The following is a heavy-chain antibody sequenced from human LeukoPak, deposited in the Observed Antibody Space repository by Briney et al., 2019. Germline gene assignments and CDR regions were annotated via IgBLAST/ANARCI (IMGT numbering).Heavy chain of an antibody. J-gene: IGHJ2*01. V-gene: IGHV4-34*01. CDR2: INHSGST. CDR3: ARGHESLRRPWYFDL. D-gene: IGHD4-17*01. Sequence: PSETLSLTCAVYGGSFSGYYWSWIRQPPGKGLEWIGEINHSGSTNYNPSLKSRVTISVDTSKNQFSLKLSSVTAADTAVYYCARGHESLRRPWYFDLWGRGTLVTVSS. CDR1: GGSFSGYY.